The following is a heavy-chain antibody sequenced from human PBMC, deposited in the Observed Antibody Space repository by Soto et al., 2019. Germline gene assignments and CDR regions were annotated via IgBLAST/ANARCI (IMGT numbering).Heavy chain of an antibody. J-gene: IGHJ4*02. CDR2: IKSDGRGT. CDR1: GFTFSSYW. Sequence: GGSLRLSCAASGFTFSSYWMHWVRQAPGKGLVWVSRIKSDGRGTYYADSVKGRLTISRDNAKNTLYLQMISLRAEVTAVYYCARGDGDYMDGKGYLGRHWGQGTLVTVSS. D-gene: IGHD3-10*01. CDR3: ARGDGDYMDGKGYLGRH. V-gene: IGHV3-74*01.